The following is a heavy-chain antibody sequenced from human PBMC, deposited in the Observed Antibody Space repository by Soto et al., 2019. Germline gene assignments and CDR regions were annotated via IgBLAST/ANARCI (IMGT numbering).Heavy chain of an antibody. CDR2: INHSGST. CDR3: ARGRGRAVAGSYYYYGMDV. J-gene: IGHJ6*02. V-gene: IGHV4-34*01. CDR1: GGSFSGYY. Sequence: QVQLQQWGAGLLKPSETLSLTCAVYGGSFSGYYWSWIRQPPGKGLEWIGEINHSGSTNYNPSRKGQVTISVDTSTNQFSLRLSSVPAADTAVYYCARGRGRAVAGSYYYYGMDVWGQGTTVTVSS. D-gene: IGHD6-19*01.